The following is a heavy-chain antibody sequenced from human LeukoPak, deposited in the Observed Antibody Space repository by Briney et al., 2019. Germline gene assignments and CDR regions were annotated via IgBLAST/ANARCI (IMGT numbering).Heavy chain of an antibody. CDR2: IRYDGSNK. Sequence: PGGSLRLSCAASGFMFSSSGMHWVRQAPGKGLEWVAFIRYDGSNKYYADSVKGRFTISRDNAKNSLYLQMNSLRAEDTAVYYCARDKFGGTDYWGQGTLVTVSS. CDR3: ARDKFGGTDY. V-gene: IGHV3-30*02. D-gene: IGHD3-16*01. J-gene: IGHJ4*02. CDR1: GFMFSSSG.